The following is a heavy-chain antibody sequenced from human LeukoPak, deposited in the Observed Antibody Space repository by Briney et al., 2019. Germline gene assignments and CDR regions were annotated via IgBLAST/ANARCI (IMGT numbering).Heavy chain of an antibody. CDR1: GFDFSGFS. Sequence: PGGSLRLSCAVSGFDFSGFSMSWVRQAPGKGLEWVAIMDEYGSDIFYVGSVKGRFIISRANARNSLYLQMNNLRAEDTAVYYCARHHGSGSPNWFDPWGQGTLVTVSS. V-gene: IGHV3-7*01. D-gene: IGHD3-10*01. CDR2: MDEYGSDI. J-gene: IGHJ5*02. CDR3: ARHHGSGSPNWFDP.